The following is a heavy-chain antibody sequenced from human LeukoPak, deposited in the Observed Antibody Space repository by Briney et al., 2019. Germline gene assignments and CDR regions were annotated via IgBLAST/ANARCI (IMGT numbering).Heavy chain of an antibody. Sequence: GGSLRLSCAASGFTFSSYSMNWVRQAPGKGLEWVSSISSSSSYIYYADSVKGRFTISRDNAKNSLYLQMNSLRAEDTAVYYCARDGAPQARLGYSSSWDPDYWGQGTLVTVSS. CDR3: ARDGAPQARLGYSSSWDPDY. CDR1: GFTFSSYS. CDR2: ISSSSSYI. D-gene: IGHD6-13*01. V-gene: IGHV3-21*01. J-gene: IGHJ4*02.